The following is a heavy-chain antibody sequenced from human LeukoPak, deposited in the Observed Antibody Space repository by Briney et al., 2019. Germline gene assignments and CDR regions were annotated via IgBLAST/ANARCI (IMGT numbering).Heavy chain of an antibody. J-gene: IGHJ4*02. Sequence: PGGSLRLSCAASGFTFSAYGMHWVRQAPGKGLGWVAVIWHDGSHQYYADSVKGRFTISRDNSRNTLYLQMNNLRAEDTAVYFCARSYADGTADYWGQGTLVTVSS. CDR2: IWHDGSHQ. V-gene: IGHV3-33*01. CDR1: GFTFSAYG. CDR3: ARSYADGTADY. D-gene: IGHD2-2*01.